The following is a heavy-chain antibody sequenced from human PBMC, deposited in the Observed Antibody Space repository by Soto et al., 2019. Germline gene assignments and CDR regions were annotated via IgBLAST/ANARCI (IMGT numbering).Heavy chain of an antibody. J-gene: IGHJ4*02. Sequence: QVQLVESGGGVVQPGRSLGLSCAASGFTFRNHAMHWVRQAPGKGLEWVAVISYDGSNKYYADSVKGRFTISRDNSRSTLFLQMNSLRAEDTALYYCAREEYGRMFLDYWGQGTLVTVSS. CDR1: GFTFRNHA. CDR3: AREEYGRMFLDY. D-gene: IGHD6-6*01. V-gene: IGHV3-30-3*01. CDR2: ISYDGSNK.